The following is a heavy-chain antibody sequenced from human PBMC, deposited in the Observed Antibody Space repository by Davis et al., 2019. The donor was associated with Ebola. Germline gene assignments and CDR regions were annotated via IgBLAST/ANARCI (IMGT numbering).Heavy chain of an antibody. CDR2: IYYSGST. V-gene: IGHV4-59*11. CDR1: GGSISSHY. J-gene: IGHJ3*02. D-gene: IGHD6-19*01. CDR3: ARGSSGWYQGAFDI. Sequence: PSETLSLTCTVSGGSISSHYWSWIRQPPGKGLEWIGSIYYSGSTNYNPSLKSRVTISVDTSKNQFTLKLRSVTAADTAVYYCARGSSGWYQGAFDIWGQGTMVTVSS.